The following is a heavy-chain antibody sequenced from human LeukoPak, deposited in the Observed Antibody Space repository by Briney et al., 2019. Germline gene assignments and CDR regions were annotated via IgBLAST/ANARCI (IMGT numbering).Heavy chain of an antibody. D-gene: IGHD3-22*01. V-gene: IGHV3-74*01. J-gene: IGHJ4*02. CDR2: INSDGRST. Sequence: GGSLRLSCAASGFTFSSYWMHWVRQAPGKGLVWVSRINSDGRSTSYADSVKGRFTISRHNSKNTLHLQMNSLRAEDTAVYYCARHSSGYYHYDYWGPGTPVTVAS. CDR1: GFTFSSYW. CDR3: ARHSSGYYHYDY.